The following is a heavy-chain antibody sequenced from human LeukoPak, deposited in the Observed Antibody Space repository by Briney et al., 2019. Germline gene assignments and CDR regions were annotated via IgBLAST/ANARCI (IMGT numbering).Heavy chain of an antibody. CDR1: GFTFSSYA. CDR2: ISGSGGST. Sequence: GGFLRLSCAASGFTFSSYAMSWVRQAPGKGLEWVSAISGSGGSTYYADSVKGRFTISRDNSKNTLYLQMNSLRAEDTAVYYCAKERDYGSGSYSALDVWGQGTTVTVSS. CDR3: AKERDYGSGSYSALDV. J-gene: IGHJ6*02. D-gene: IGHD3-10*01. V-gene: IGHV3-23*01.